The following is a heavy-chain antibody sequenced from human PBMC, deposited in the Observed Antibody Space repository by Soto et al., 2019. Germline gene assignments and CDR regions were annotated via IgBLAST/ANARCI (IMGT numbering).Heavy chain of an antibody. CDR1: GYTFIRYG. D-gene: IGHD3-10*01. V-gene: IGHV1-18*01. J-gene: IGHJ6*02. CDR2: ISPYNDYT. Sequence: ASVKVSCKASGYTFIRYGITWVRQAPGQGLEWMGWISPYNDYTIYAQKLQGRVTMTTDTSTRTVYLDLRSLKSDDTAVYYCARGGYYYNTWGKLRHYGLDVWGQGTSVTVSS. CDR3: ARGGYYYNTWGKLRHYGLDV.